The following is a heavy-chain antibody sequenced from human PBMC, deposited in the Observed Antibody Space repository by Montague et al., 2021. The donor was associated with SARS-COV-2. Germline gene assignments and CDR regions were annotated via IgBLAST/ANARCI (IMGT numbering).Heavy chain of an antibody. J-gene: IGHJ3*02. CDR2: IYYSGST. CDR1: GGSISSSGYY. CDR3: ARGQRLTMIAVYGDAFDI. V-gene: IGHV4-31*03. D-gene: IGHD3-22*01. Sequence: TLSLTCTVTGGSISSSGYYWGWIRQPPGKGLEWIGSIYYSGSTYYNPSLKSRVTISVDTSKNQFSLKLSSVTAADTAVYYCARGQRLTMIAVYGDAFDIWGQGTMVTVSS.